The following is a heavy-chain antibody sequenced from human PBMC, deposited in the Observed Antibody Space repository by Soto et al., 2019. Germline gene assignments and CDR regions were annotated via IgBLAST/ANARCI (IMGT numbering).Heavy chain of an antibody. CDR3: ARYNSYAIDY. CDR1: GTSISSYY. D-gene: IGHD2-8*01. V-gene: IGHV4-59*01. J-gene: IGHJ4*02. CDR2: IHYSGTT. Sequence: VQLQESGPGLVKPSETLSLTCTVPGTSISSYYWSWIRQPPGKGLEWIANIHYSGTTNYNPSLASRVTLSVDTSKNQFTLKMNSVTAADRARYFCARYNSYAIDYWGRGTLVTVSS.